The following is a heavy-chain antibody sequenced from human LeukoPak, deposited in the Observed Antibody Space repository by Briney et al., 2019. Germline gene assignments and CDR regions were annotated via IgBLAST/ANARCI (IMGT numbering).Heavy chain of an antibody. D-gene: IGHD5-18*01. CDR1: GYTFTSYD. J-gene: IGHJ4*02. V-gene: IGHV1-8*01. CDR3: ARDTVDSYGLLDY. Sequence: ASVKVSCKASGYTFTSYDINWVRQATGQGLEWMGWMNPNSGNTGYAQKLQGRVTMTTDTSTSTAYMELRSLRSDDTAVYYCARDTVDSYGLLDYWGQGTLVTVSS. CDR2: MNPNSGNT.